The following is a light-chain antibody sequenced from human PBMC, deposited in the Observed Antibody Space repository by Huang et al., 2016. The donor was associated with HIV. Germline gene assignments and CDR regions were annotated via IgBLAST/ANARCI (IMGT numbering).Light chain of an antibody. V-gene: IGKV1-5*03. J-gene: IGKJ4*01. CDR2: KAS. CDR1: QSISSW. Sequence: DIQMTQFPSTLSASVGDRVTITCRASQSISSWLAWYQQKPGKAPKLLIYKASSLESGVPSRFSGSGSGTEFTLTISSLQPDDFATYYCQQSSTYPLTFGGGTKVEIK. CDR3: QQSSTYPLT.